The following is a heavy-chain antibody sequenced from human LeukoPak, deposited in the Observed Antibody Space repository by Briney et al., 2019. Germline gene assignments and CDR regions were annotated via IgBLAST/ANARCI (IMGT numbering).Heavy chain of an antibody. Sequence: GGSLRLSCAASGFTFSSYWMSWVRQAPGKGLGWVAHIKQDVGVKYYVESVKRRVSISRGNAKNSVYLQMNSLRAEDTAVYYCARDIKGQYQDAFDIWGQGTMVTVSS. CDR2: IKQDVGVK. CDR3: ARDIKGQYQDAFDI. J-gene: IGHJ3*02. D-gene: IGHD2-2*01. CDR1: GFTFSSYW. V-gene: IGHV3-7*01.